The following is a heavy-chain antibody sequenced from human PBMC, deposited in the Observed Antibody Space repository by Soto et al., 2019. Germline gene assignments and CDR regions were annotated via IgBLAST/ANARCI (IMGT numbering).Heavy chain of an antibody. J-gene: IGHJ4*02. Sequence: QVQLVQSGAEEKKPGASVKVSCQASGYTFTSYAMPWVRQAPGKRLEWMGWINAGNGNPKYSQKFPGRVTITRDTSASAAYMELSSLRSEDTAVYSCARIIVVVTALDYWGQGTLITVSS. D-gene: IGHD2-21*02. V-gene: IGHV1-3*05. CDR3: ARIIVVVTALDY. CDR1: GYTFTSYA. CDR2: INAGNGNP.